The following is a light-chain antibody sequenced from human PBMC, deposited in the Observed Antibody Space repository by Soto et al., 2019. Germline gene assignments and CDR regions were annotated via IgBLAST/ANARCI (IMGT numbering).Light chain of an antibody. CDR2: GAS. J-gene: IGKJ2*01. CDR3: QHYGTSLYT. CDR1: QIISSTY. Sequence: DIVLTQSPGTLSLSPGERATLSCRASQIISSTYLGWYQQKPGQAPRLLIYGASSRATGIPDRFSGSGSGTDFTLTISRLEPEAFAVYYCQHYGTSLYTFGQGTKLET. V-gene: IGKV3-20*01.